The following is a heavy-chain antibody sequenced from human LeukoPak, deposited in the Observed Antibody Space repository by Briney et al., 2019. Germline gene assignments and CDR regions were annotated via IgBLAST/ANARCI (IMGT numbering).Heavy chain of an antibody. J-gene: IGHJ4*02. CDR3: ARVMITFGGVIALDY. Sequence: GGSLRLSCAASGFTFSSYSMNWVRQAPGKGLEWVSYISSSSSTIYYADSVKGRFTISRDNAKNSLYLQMNSLRDEDTAVYYCARVMITFGGVIALDYWGQGTLVTVSS. D-gene: IGHD3-16*02. V-gene: IGHV3-48*02. CDR2: ISSSSSTI. CDR1: GFTFSSYS.